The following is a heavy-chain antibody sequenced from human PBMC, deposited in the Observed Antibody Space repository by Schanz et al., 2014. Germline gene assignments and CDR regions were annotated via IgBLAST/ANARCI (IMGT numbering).Heavy chain of an antibody. CDR1: GYTFISYG. CDR2: ISAYNGNT. CDR3: ARDHVATTDYDYFFYYLDV. Sequence: QVQLVQSGAEVKKPGASVKVSCKASGYTFISYGIKWVRQAPGQGLEWMGWISAYNGNTNYAQKLQGRVTMTADTSTSTAYMELRSLRSDDTALYYCARDHVATTDYDYFFYYLDVWATGITVIVSS. J-gene: IGHJ6*03. V-gene: IGHV1-18*01. D-gene: IGHD1-1*01.